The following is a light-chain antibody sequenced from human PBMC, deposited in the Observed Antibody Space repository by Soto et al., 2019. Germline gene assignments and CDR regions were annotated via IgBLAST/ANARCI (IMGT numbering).Light chain of an antibody. CDR1: QSVSSSY. J-gene: IGKJ1*01. V-gene: IGKV3-20*01. CDR3: QQYGSSPWK. Sequence: EIVLTQSPGTLSLSPGERATLSCRASQSVSSSYLAWYQQKPGQAPRLLIYGASSRATGIPDRFSGSGSGTDFTLTISTLEPEDFAVYYCQQYGSSPWKFGQGTKVDIK. CDR2: GAS.